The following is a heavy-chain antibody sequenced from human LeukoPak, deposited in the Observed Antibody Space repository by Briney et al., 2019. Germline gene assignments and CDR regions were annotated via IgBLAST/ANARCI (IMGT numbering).Heavy chain of an antibody. CDR3: AKDGTGDYDTTGYYLLGHFQC. D-gene: IGHD3-22*01. CDR2: ISYDGSNK. Sequence: GASLRLSCAASGFTFSNYAMSWVRQAPGKGLEWVAVISYDGSNKYYADSVKGRFTISRDNSKSTLYLQMHSLKTEDAAVYYCAKDGTGDYDTTGYYLLGHFQCWGQGTLVTVSS. V-gene: IGHV3-30*18. J-gene: IGHJ1*01. CDR1: GFTFSNYA.